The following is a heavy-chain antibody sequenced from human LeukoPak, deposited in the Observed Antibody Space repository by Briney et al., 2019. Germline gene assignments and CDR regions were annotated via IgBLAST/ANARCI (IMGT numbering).Heavy chain of an antibody. V-gene: IGHV3-48*04. CDR2: IIEAI. Sequence: GGALRLSCIAPVFVFRRDNTNSGPRAPGKGRESVAHIIEAIYYADTVQAPVTISRPNAKRSLYLQMSSQRAEDTPMYCSVREVGRPQTFYFDSWGRGTPVTVSS. J-gene: IGHJ4*02. CDR3: VREVGRPQTFYFDS. CDR1: VFVFRRDN. D-gene: IGHD3-16*01.